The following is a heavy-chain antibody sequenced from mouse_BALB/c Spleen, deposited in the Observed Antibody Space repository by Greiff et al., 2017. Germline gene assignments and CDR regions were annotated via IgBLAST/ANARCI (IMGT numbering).Heavy chain of an antibody. J-gene: IGHJ4*01. Sequence: QVQLKESGPGILQPSQTLSLTCSFSGFSLSTSGMGVSWIRQPSGKGLEWLAHIYWDDDKRYNPSLKSRLTISKDTSRNQVFLKITSVDTADTATYYCARNGDAMDYWGQGTSVTVSS. CDR3: ARNGDAMDY. CDR1: GFSLSTSGMG. V-gene: IGHV8-12*01. CDR2: IYWDDDK.